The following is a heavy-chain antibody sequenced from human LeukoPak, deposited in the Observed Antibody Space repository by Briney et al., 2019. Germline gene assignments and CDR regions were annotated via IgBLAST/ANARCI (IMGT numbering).Heavy chain of an antibody. V-gene: IGHV4-59*01. CDR3: ARLRRSRLAEFDY. CDR1: GGSISSYY. CDR2: IYYSGST. D-gene: IGHD3-3*02. Sequence: TSETLSLTCTVSGGSISSYYWSWIRQPPGKGLEWIGYIYYSGSTNYNPSLKSRVTISVDTSKNQFSLKLRSVTAAATAVYYCARLRRSRLAEFDYWGQGTLVTVSS. J-gene: IGHJ4*02.